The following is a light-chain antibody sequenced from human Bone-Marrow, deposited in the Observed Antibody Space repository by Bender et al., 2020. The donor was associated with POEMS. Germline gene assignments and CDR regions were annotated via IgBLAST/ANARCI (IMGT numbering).Light chain of an antibody. J-gene: IGLJ2*01. CDR1: DLGDKY. V-gene: IGLV3-1*01. Sequence: SYEVTQPPSVSVSPGQTASITCSGDDLGDKYVDWYQQKPGQSPVLVIYQDTKRPSGIPERFSGSNSGNTATLTLSGTQAMDVADYYCQAWDTYSVIFGGGTKLTVL. CDR2: QDT. CDR3: QAWDTYSVI.